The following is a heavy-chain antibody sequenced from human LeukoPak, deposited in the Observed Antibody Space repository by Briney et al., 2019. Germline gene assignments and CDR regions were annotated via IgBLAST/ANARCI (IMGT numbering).Heavy chain of an antibody. CDR3: AKDRWEDYYGSGSYYMVSWFDP. CDR1: GFTFSSYA. Sequence: GGSLRLSCAASGFTFSSYAMSWVRQAPGKGLEWVSAISGSGGSIYYADSVKGRFTISRDNSKDTLYLQMNSLRAEDTAVYYCAKDRWEDYYGSGSYYMVSWFDPWGQGTLVTVSS. D-gene: IGHD3-10*01. V-gene: IGHV3-23*01. J-gene: IGHJ5*02. CDR2: ISGSGGSI.